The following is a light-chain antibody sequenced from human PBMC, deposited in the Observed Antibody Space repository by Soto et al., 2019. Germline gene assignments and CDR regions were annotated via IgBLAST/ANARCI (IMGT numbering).Light chain of an antibody. CDR1: QSVSSNY. V-gene: IGKV3-20*01. CDR2: GAS. Sequence: EIVLTQSPGTLSLSPGERATLSCRASQSVSSNYLAWYQQKPGQAPRLLIYGASSRATGIPDRFRGSGSGTDFTLTISGLEPEDFAVYYCQQYASSPQTFGQGTKVDIK. J-gene: IGKJ1*01. CDR3: QQYASSPQT.